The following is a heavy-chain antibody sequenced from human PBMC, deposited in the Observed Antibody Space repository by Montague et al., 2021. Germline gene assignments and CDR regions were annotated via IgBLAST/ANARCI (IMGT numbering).Heavy chain of an antibody. CDR3: AREWSGFDF. CDR1: GDSMNTYK. D-gene: IGHD1-26*01. J-gene: IGHJ3*01. Sequence: SETLSLTCTVSGDSMNTYKWNWIRQPPGKGLEWIGYIYSSGNTNYNPSLKSRVTISVDTSSNQFSLEVSSVTAADTAMYYCAREWSGFDFWGHGTMVTVSS. V-gene: IGHV4-59*01. CDR2: IYSSGNT.